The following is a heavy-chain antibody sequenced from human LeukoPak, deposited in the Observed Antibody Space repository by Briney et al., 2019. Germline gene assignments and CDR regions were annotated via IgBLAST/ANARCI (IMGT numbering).Heavy chain of an antibody. D-gene: IGHD6-19*01. Sequence: ASVKVSSKASGGTFSSYAISWVQQAPGQGLEWMGRINPNSGGTNYAQKFQGRVTVTRDTSIRTAYMELSRLRSDDTAVYYCASLLSSGWSGDAFDIWGQGTMVTVSS. CDR1: GGTFSSYA. CDR3: ASLLSSGWSGDAFDI. CDR2: INPNSGGT. J-gene: IGHJ3*02. V-gene: IGHV1-2*06.